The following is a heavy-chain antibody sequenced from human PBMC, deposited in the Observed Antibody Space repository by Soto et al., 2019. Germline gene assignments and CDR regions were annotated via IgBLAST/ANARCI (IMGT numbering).Heavy chain of an antibody. V-gene: IGHV1-8*01. D-gene: IGHD6-19*01. CDR1: GYTFISYD. Sequence: QVQLVQSGAEVKKPGASVKVSCKASGYTFISYDINWVRQAPGQGLEWMGWMNPNTGDTGYAQKFQGSVTMTRNTSINTANLEMSSLRSADTPVDFCARGDGCMVDYWGQGTVVTVSS. CDR2: MNPNTGDT. CDR3: ARGDGCMVDY. J-gene: IGHJ4*02.